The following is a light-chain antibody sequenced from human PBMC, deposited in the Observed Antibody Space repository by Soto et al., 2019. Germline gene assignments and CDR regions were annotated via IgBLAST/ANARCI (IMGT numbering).Light chain of an antibody. J-gene: IGKJ3*01. CDR1: QGISNY. V-gene: IGKV1-27*01. Sequence: DIQMTQSPSSLSASVGDRVTITRRASQGISNYVAWYQQKPGKPPKLLIYAASTLQSGVPSRFSGSGSGTDFTLTINSLQHEDVSTYSCQKYSSVPVFGSGTKVDIK. CDR2: AAS. CDR3: QKYSSVPV.